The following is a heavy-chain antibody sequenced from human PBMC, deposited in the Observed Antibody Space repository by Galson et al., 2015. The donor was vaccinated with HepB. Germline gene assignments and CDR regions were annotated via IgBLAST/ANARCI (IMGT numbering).Heavy chain of an antibody. CDR2: IYYDGNT. J-gene: IGHJ1*01. CDR3: ARHGFGSEDNV. Sequence: ETLSLTCTVSGASVTGYYWSWIRQPPGKGLQWIGYIYYDGNTNYNPSLKSRVTMSVDTSKNQFSLNLRSVIATDTAVYYCARHGFGSEDNVWGQGTLVAVSS. V-gene: IGHV4-59*08. D-gene: IGHD3-10*01. CDR1: GASVTGYY.